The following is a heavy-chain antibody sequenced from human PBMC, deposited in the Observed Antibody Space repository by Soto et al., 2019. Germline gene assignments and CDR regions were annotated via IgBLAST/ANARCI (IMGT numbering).Heavy chain of an antibody. CDR1: GFTFSLYG. J-gene: IGHJ4*02. CDR3: AKGRDSTLLRWQYFDN. D-gene: IGHD4-17*01. CDR2: ISYEGRNK. V-gene: IGHV3-30*18. Sequence: PGGSLRLSCAVSGFTFSLYGMHWVRQAPGKGPEWVAFISYEGRNKYYADSVKGRFTLSRDNSKNTLSLQMESLRPEDTAVYYCAKGRDSTLLRWQYFDNWGQGTQVTVSS.